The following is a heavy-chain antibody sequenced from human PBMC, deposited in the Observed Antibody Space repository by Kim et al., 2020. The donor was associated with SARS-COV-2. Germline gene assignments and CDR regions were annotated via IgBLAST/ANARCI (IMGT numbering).Heavy chain of an antibody. CDR3: AKGGPGQLWEAFDI. CDR1: GFIFSNFP. D-gene: IGHD3-10*01. Sequence: GGSLRLSCAASGFIFSNFPMTWARQVPGKGLEWVSTTSGNGGGTYYADSVRGHFTISRDNSKNTLFLQMSRLRVEDTAIYYCAKGGPGQLWEAFDIWGQGTRVTVSS. V-gene: IGHV3-23*01. CDR2: TSGNGGGT. J-gene: IGHJ3*02.